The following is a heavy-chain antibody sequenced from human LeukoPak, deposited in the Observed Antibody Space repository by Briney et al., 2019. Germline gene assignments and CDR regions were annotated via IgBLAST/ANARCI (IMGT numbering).Heavy chain of an antibody. CDR2: INRNGDST. J-gene: IGHJ4*02. V-gene: IGHV3-20*04. CDR1: GFTFDDYG. D-gene: IGHD6-19*01. CDR3: AKEGGPIAVAAPFDY. Sequence: GSLRLSCAASGFTFDDYGMSWVRQAPGKGLEWVAGINRNGDSTGYADSVKGRFTISRDDAKNSLYLQMNSLRAEDTAVYYCAKEGGPIAVAAPFDYWGQGTLVTVSS.